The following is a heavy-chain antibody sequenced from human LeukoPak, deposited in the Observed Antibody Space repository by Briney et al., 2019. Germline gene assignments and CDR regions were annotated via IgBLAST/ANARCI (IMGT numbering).Heavy chain of an antibody. D-gene: IGHD3-10*01. CDR1: GFTFSSYS. J-gene: IGHJ4*02. Sequence: PGGSLRLSCAASGFTFSSYSMNWVRQAPGKGLEWVSYISSSGSTIYYADSVKGRFTISRDNAKNSLYLQMNSLRAEDTAVYYCARDRDYGSGSYYIAFDYWGQGTLVTVSS. V-gene: IGHV3-48*04. CDR2: ISSSGSTI. CDR3: ARDRDYGSGSYYIAFDY.